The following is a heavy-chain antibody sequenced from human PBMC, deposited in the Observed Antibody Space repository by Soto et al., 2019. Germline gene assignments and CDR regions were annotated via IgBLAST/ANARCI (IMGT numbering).Heavy chain of an antibody. CDR3: AGEPSGTREIDY. V-gene: IGHV3-64*01. Sequence: EVPLVESGGGLVQPGGSLRLSCAASGFTFSSYAMHWVRQAPGKGLEYVSAISSNGGSTYHANSVKGRFTISRDNSKNTLYLQMGSLRAEDMAVYYCAGEPSGTREIDYWGQGTLVTVSS. CDR1: GFTFSSYA. CDR2: ISSNGGST. J-gene: IGHJ4*02. D-gene: IGHD2-8*01.